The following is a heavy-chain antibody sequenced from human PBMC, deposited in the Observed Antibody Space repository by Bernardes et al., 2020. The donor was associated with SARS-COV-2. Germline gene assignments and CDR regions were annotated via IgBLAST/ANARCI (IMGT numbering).Heavy chain of an antibody. Sequence: SHTLSTTCSVSGDSIRVTGFYWVWIRQPPGKGLEWIGSIYYSGSAYYNPSLKSRVTIDIHTSKNHFYLRLTSVSAADTAVYYCARQFLSYDFWSGNYRSNYFDLWGQGTQVTVSS. CDR3: ARQFLSYDFWSGNYRSNYFDL. J-gene: IGHJ5*02. CDR1: GDSIRVTGFY. CDR2: IYYSGSA. V-gene: IGHV4-39*01. D-gene: IGHD3-3*01.